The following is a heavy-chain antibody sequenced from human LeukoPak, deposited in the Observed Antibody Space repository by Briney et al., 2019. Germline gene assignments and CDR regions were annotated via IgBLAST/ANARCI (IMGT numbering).Heavy chain of an antibody. Sequence: SETLSLTCTVSGGSISSSSYYWGWIRQPPGKGLEWIGSIYYSGSTYYIPSLKSRVTISVDTSKNQFSLKLSSVTAADTAVYYCARENSRGYSYGWVSYFDYWGQGTLVTVSS. CDR3: ARENSRGYSYGWVSYFDY. CDR1: GGSISSSSYY. V-gene: IGHV4-39*01. CDR2: IYYSGST. D-gene: IGHD5-18*01. J-gene: IGHJ4*02.